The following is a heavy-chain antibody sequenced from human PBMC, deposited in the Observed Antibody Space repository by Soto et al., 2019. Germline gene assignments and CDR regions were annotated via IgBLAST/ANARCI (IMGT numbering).Heavy chain of an antibody. D-gene: IGHD6-19*01. J-gene: IGHJ3*02. CDR1: GGSVSSGRYY. Sequence: QVQLQQWGAGLLKPSETLSLTCAVYGGSVSSGRYYWSWIRQPPGMGLEWIGEMSHSGGTHFNPSLKSRVTISVDTSKNQFSLKMSSVTAADTALYYCARGAAVAGPNDAFDIWGQGTMVTVSS. CDR2: MSHSGGT. CDR3: ARGAAVAGPNDAFDI. V-gene: IGHV4-34*01.